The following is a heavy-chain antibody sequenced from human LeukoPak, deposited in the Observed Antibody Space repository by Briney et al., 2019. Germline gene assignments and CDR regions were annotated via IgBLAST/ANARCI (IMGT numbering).Heavy chain of an antibody. V-gene: IGHV4-31*03. CDR3: ARNYGDCGYY. CDR1: GDSISSDGYC. CDR2: IYYSGST. J-gene: IGHJ4*02. Sequence: PSQTLSLTCSVSGDSISSDGYCWSWIRQHPGKGLEWIGYIYYSGSTYYNPSLKSRVTISADTSKNQFSLNLSSVTAADTAVYYCARNYGDCGYYWGQGTLVTVSS. D-gene: IGHD2-21*01.